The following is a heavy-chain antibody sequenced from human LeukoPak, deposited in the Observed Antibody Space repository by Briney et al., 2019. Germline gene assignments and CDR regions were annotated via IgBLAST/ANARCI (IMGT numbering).Heavy chain of an antibody. J-gene: IGHJ4*02. CDR2: IHHTGRI. CDR1: GGSFSNYF. V-gene: IGHV4-34*01. CDR3: ALFEVVVGSTQDF. D-gene: IGHD2-15*01. Sequence: SETLSLTCAVYGGSFSNYFWNWIRQPPGKGLEWIAEIHHTGRINYNPSLKSRVTVSVDRSKNQFSLKLTSVTAADTAVYYCALFEVVVGSTQDFWGQGTLVTVSS.